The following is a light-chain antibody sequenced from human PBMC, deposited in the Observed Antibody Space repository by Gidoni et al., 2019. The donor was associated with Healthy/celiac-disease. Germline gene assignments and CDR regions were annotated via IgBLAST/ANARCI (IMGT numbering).Light chain of an antibody. CDR3: CSDAGSYTWV. CDR2: DVS. Sequence: SALTQPRSVSRSPGQSVTLSCTGTSSDVGGYNYVSWYQPHPGKAPKLILYDVSTRPSGVPDRFSGSKSGNTASLPISGLQAEDEADYYCCSDAGSYTWVFGGGTKLTVL. J-gene: IGLJ3*02. CDR1: SSDVGGYNY. V-gene: IGLV2-11*01.